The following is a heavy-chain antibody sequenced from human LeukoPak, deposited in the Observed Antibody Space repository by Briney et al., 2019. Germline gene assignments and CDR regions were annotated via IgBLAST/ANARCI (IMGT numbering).Heavy chain of an antibody. CDR1: GYSFTSYW. Sequence: GESPKISCKGSGYSFTSYWFGWVRQMPGKGLEWMGIIYPGDSDTRYSPSFQGQVTISADKSISTAYLQWSSLKASDTAMYYCARHRIFYDFWSGYYLDYWGQGTLVTVSS. D-gene: IGHD3-3*01. CDR2: IYPGDSDT. V-gene: IGHV5-51*01. CDR3: ARHRIFYDFWSGYYLDY. J-gene: IGHJ4*02.